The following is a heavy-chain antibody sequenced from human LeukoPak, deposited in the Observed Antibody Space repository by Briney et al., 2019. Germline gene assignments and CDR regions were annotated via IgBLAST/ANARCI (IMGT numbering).Heavy chain of an antibody. J-gene: IGHJ3*01. Sequence: SVKVSCKASGGTFSSYAISWVRQAPGQGLEWMGGIIPIFGTANYAQKFQGRVTITADESTSTAYMELSSLRSDDTAVYYCAREDYGSGRTAFDVWGQGTMVTVSS. CDR2: IIPIFGTA. D-gene: IGHD3-10*01. V-gene: IGHV1-69*13. CDR3: AREDYGSGRTAFDV. CDR1: GGTFSSYA.